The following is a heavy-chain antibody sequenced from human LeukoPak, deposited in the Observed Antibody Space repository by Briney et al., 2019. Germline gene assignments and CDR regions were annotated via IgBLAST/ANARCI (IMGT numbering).Heavy chain of an antibody. CDR2: IYHSGGT. D-gene: IGHD6-19*01. V-gene: IGHV4-38-2*02. J-gene: IGHJ4*02. CDR1: RYSISSGYY. Sequence: PSETLSLTCTVSRYSISSGYYWGWIRQPPGKGLEWIGSIYHSGGTYYNPSLKSRVTISVDTSDNRFSLDLRSVTASDTAVYYCATGYASGWTSDFDYWGQGILVTVSP. CDR3: ATGYASGWTSDFDY.